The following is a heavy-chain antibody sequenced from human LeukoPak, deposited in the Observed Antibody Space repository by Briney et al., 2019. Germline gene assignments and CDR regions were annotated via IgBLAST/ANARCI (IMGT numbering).Heavy chain of an antibody. V-gene: IGHV1-46*01. CDR1: RYTFTGYY. D-gene: IGHD3-10*01. CDR3: ARVSQYYATGSPVGDD. J-gene: IGHJ4*02. CDR2: INPSGGST. Sequence: GASVKVSCTASRYTFTGYYMHWVRQAPGQGLEWMGIINPSGGSTSYAQKFQGRITMTRDTSTSTEYMELSSLRSEDTAVYYCARVSQYYATGSPVGDDWGQGTLVTVSS.